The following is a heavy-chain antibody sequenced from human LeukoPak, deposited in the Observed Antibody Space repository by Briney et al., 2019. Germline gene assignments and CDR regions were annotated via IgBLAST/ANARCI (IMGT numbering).Heavy chain of an antibody. CDR3: ARDKGTSYLSSFDY. CDR2: IPSGGGT. V-gene: IGHV3-23*01. CDR1: EFTFSTYG. D-gene: IGHD6-6*01. Sequence: GGSLRLSCAASEFTFSTYGMSWVRQAPGKGLQWVSTIPSGGGTYYADSVKGRFTISRDNSKNTLYLQMNSLRAADTAVYYCARDKGTSYLSSFDYWGQGTLVTVSS. J-gene: IGHJ4*02.